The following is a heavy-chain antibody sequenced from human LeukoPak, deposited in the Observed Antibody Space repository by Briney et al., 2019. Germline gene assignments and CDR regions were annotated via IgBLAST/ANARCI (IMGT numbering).Heavy chain of an antibody. Sequence: GGSLRLSCAASGFGFSTCAMNWVRQAPGKGLEWVSTISGGGDGALYADSVKGRFTISRDNSKNTLFLQMNSLRAEDTAVYYCAKRTRGYSYGTLDYWGQGTLVTVSS. J-gene: IGHJ4*02. D-gene: IGHD5-18*01. CDR3: AKRTRGYSYGTLDY. CDR2: ISGGGDGA. CDR1: GFGFSTCA. V-gene: IGHV3-23*01.